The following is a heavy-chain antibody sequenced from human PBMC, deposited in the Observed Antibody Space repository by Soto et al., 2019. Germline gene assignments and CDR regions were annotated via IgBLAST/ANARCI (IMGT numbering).Heavy chain of an antibody. J-gene: IGHJ5*02. V-gene: IGHV1-18*01. CDR2: ISAYNGNT. CDR3: ARDRHSYSGSQNWFDP. D-gene: IGHD1-26*01. CDR1: GYTFTSYG. Sequence: ASVKVSCKASGYTFTSYGISWVRQAPGQGLEWMGWISAYNGNTNYAQKPQGRVTMTTDTSTSTAYMELRSLRSDDTAVYYCARDRHSYSGSQNWFDPWGQGTLVTVSS.